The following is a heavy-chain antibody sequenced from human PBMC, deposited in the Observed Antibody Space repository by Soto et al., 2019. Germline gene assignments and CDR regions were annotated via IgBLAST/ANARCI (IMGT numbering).Heavy chain of an antibody. J-gene: IGHJ4*02. CDR2: ISSSSSYI. V-gene: IGHV3-21*01. CDR1: GFTFSSYS. CDR3: ALSAPFDWLLNY. D-gene: IGHD3-9*01. Sequence: PGGSLRLSCAASGFTFSSYSMNWVRQAPGKGLEWVSSISSSSSYIYYADSVKGRFTISRDNAKNSLYLQMNSLRAEDTAVYYCALSAPFDWLLNYWGQGTLVTVSS.